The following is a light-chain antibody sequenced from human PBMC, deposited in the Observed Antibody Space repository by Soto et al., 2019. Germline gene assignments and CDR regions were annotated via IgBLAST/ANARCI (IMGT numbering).Light chain of an antibody. J-gene: IGLJ1*01. CDR1: SSNIGAGSD. CDR2: GNT. CDR3: QTYDSSLSGLYV. Sequence: QSVLTQPPSISGAPGQRVTISCTGSSSNIGAGSDVHWYHQLPGTAPKLLIYGNTNRPSGVPDRFSGSKSGTSASLAIAGLQTEDEGDYYCQTYDSSLSGLYVLELGPRSPS. V-gene: IGLV1-40*01.